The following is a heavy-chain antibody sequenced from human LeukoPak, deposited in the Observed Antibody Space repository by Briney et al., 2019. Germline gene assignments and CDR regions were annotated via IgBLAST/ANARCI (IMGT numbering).Heavy chain of an antibody. J-gene: IGHJ4*02. CDR2: IWYDGSNK. V-gene: IGHV3-33*06. CDR3: AKVGAPVAGTVDY. CDR1: GFTFRSYG. D-gene: IGHD6-19*01. Sequence: GRSLRLSCAASGFTFRSYGMHWVRQAPGKGLEWVAVIWYDGSNKYYADSVKGRFTVSRDNSKNTLYLQMNSLRAEDTAVYYCAKVGAPVAGTVDYWGQGTLVTVSS.